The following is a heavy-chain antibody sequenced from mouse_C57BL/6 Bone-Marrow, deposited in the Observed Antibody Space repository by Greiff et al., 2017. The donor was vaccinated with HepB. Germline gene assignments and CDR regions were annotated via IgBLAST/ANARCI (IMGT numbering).Heavy chain of an antibody. D-gene: IGHD1-1*01. J-gene: IGHJ3*01. CDR3: ARDYYGSRSWFAY. Sequence: VKLEESGPGLVAPSQSLSITCTVSGFSLTSYGVDWVRQSPGKGLEWLGVIWGVGSTNYNSALKSRLSISKDNSKSQVFLKMNSLQTDDTAMYYCARDYYGSRSWFAYWGQGTLVTVSA. CDR2: IWGVGST. CDR1: GFSLTSYG. V-gene: IGHV2-6*01.